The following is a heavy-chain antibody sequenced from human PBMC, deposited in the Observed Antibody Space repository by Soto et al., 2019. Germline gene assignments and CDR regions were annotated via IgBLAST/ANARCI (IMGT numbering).Heavy chain of an antibody. J-gene: IGHJ4*02. CDR2: ISAYNGNT. CDR3: ARDHRYSSSFFDS. Sequence: QVRLVLSGDELKKPGASMKVSCKASRYAFSDHGISWVRQAPGQGLEWIGWISAYNGNTNYAQKSQGRVTVTTDASTTTAYMEVRSLTSDDTAVYYCARDHRYSSSFFDSWSQGTLITVSS. D-gene: IGHD6-6*01. V-gene: IGHV1-18*04. CDR1: RYAFSDHG.